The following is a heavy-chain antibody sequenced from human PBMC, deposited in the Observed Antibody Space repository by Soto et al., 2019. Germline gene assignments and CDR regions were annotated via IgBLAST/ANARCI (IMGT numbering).Heavy chain of an antibody. Sequence: PSETLSLTCAVSSGSISSSNWWSWVRQPPGKGLEWIGEIYHSGSTNYNPSLKSRVTISVDKSKNQFSLKLSSVAAADTAVYYCARVGCSSTSCLDYWGQGTLATVSS. D-gene: IGHD2-2*01. CDR3: ARVGCSSTSCLDY. CDR1: SGSISSSNW. V-gene: IGHV4-4*02. J-gene: IGHJ4*02. CDR2: IYHSGST.